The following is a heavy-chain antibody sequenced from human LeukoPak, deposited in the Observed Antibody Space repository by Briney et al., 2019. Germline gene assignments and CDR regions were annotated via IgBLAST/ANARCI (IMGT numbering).Heavy chain of an antibody. D-gene: IGHD2-2*01. J-gene: IGHJ4*02. CDR3: ARDRVPLVPAAMFDY. V-gene: IGHV3-7*01. CDR1: GFTFSSYW. Sequence: GGSLRLSCAASGFTFSSYWMSWVRQAPGKGLEWVANIKQDGSEKYYVDSVKGRFTISRDNAKNPLYLQMNSLRAEDTAVYYCARDRVPLVPAAMFDYWGQGTLVTVSS. CDR2: IKQDGSEK.